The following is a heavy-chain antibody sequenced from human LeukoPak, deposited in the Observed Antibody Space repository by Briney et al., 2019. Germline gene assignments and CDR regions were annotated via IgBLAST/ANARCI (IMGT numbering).Heavy chain of an antibody. CDR2: IYYSGST. D-gene: IGHD4-17*01. Sequence: SETLSLTCTVSGGSISSYYWSWIRQPPGKGLEWIGYIYYSGSTNYNPSLKSRVTISVDTSKNQFSLKLSSVTAADTAVYYCARSSPLGDYFYYWGQGTLVTGSS. CDR1: GGSISSYY. J-gene: IGHJ4*01. CDR3: ARSSPLGDYFYY. V-gene: IGHV4-59*01.